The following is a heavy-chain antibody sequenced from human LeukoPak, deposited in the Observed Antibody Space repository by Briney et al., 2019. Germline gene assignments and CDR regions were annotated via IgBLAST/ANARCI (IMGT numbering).Heavy chain of an antibody. CDR3: ARVQPSTVVTPYYYYGMDV. CDR1: GGSFSGYY. D-gene: IGHD4-23*01. Sequence: PSETLSLTCAVYGGSFSGYYWSWIRQPPGKGLEWIGEINHSGSTNYNPSLKSRVTMSVDMSKNQFSLKLSSVTAADTAVYYCARVQPSTVVTPYYYYGMDVWGQGTTVTVSS. J-gene: IGHJ6*02. CDR2: INHSGST. V-gene: IGHV4-34*01.